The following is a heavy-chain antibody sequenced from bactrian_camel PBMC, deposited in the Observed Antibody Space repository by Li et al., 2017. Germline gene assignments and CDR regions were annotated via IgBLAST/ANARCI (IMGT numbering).Heavy chain of an antibody. V-gene: IGHV3S26*01. CDR2: INSAGRST. Sequence: HVQLVESGGGLVQAGGSMRLSCAASGFALSAYWMYWVRQAPGKGLERVSSINSAGRSTSYADSVKGRFTISRDNAKNTVYLQMNSLKPEDTAIYYCAAAKGLPDLLRGGYLSARSYNYWGRGTQVTVS. CDR1: GFALSAYW. CDR3: AAAKGLPDLLRGGYLSARSYNY. J-gene: IGHJ4*01. D-gene: IGHD3*01.